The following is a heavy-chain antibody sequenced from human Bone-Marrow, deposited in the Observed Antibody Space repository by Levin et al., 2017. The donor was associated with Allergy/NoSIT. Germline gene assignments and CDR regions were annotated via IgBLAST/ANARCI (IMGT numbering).Heavy chain of an antibody. CDR2: VNHSGST. CDR3: ARSISGFDP. D-gene: IGHD3-3*02. Sequence: ETLSLTCAVYGGSFSGYYWSWIRQPPGKGLEWIGEVNHSGSTNYNPSLKSRLTISIDTSKNQFSLKLSSVTAADTAVYYCARSISGFDPWGQGTLVTVSS. V-gene: IGHV4-34*01. CDR1: GGSFSGYY. J-gene: IGHJ5*02.